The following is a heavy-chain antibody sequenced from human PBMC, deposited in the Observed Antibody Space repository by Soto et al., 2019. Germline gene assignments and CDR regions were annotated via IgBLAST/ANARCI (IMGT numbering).Heavy chain of an antibody. CDR3: ATEVADRGIDS. CDR2: ITASGSAT. CDR1: GFTFRKHA. Sequence: EVQVLESGGALVQPGGSLRLSCAASGFTFRKHAMTWVRQAPGQGLEYVSSITASGSATFYAASVRGRFAISRDNAKNISYLQMNSLRAEDAALYYCATEVADRGIDSWGQGTLVTVSS. V-gene: IGHV3-23*01. J-gene: IGHJ4*02.